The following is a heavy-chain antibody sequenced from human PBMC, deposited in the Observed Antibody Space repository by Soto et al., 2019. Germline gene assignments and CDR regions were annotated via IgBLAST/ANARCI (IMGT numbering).Heavy chain of an antibody. D-gene: IGHD2-2*01. V-gene: IGHV3-23*01. CDR2: IGESGTPT. J-gene: IGHJ6*02. CDR1: GFTFSSYA. CDR3: ARYIPGFRYYGMDV. Sequence: EVQLLESGGGLVQPGGSLRLSCAASGFTFSSYAMKWVRQAPGKGLEWVSLIGESGTPTYYADSVKGRFTISRDNSGNTLFLEMYSLRAEDTAVYYCARYIPGFRYYGMDVWGRWTTVTVSS.